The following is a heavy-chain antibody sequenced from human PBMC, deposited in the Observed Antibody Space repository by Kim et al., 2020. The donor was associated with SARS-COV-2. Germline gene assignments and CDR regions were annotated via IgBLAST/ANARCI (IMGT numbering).Heavy chain of an antibody. CDR1: GGTFSSYA. Sequence: SVKVSCKASGGTFSSYAISWVRQAPGQGLEWMGGIIPIFGTANYAQKFQGRVTITADESTSTAYMELSSLRSEDTAVYYCARDRDSSIAARATRFDYWGQGTLVTVSS. J-gene: IGHJ4*02. D-gene: IGHD6-6*01. CDR3: ARDRDSSIAARATRFDY. CDR2: IIPIFGTA. V-gene: IGHV1-69*13.